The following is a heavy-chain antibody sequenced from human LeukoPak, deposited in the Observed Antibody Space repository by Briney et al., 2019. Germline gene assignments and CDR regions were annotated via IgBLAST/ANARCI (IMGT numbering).Heavy chain of an antibody. V-gene: IGHV4-39*01. D-gene: IGHD1-26*01. CDR3: ARWDSGSYFLDY. J-gene: IGHJ4*02. CDR1: GGSISSSSYY. Sequence: PSETLSLTCTVSGGSISSSSYYWGWMRQPPGKGLEWIGSIYYSGSTYSNPPLKSRVIISVDTSKNQFSLKLSSVTAADTAVYYCARWDSGSYFLDYWGQGTLVTVSS. CDR2: IYYSGST.